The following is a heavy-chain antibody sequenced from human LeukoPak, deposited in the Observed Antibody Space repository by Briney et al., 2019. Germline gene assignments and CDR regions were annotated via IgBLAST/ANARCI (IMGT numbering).Heavy chain of an antibody. CDR3: ATAPAGWLVPFDY. CDR2: INHNSGGT. V-gene: IGHV1-2*02. J-gene: IGHJ4*02. CDR1: GYTFTGYY. Sequence: VASVKVSCKASGYTFTGYYMHWVRQAPGQGLEWMGWINHNSGGTNYAQKFQGRVTMTRDTSISTDYMELSRLRSDDTAVYYCATAPAGWLVPFDYWGQGTLVTVSS. D-gene: IGHD6-19*01.